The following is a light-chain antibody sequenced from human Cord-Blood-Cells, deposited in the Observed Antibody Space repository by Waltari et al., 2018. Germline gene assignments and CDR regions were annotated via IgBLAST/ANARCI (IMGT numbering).Light chain of an antibody. CDR1: NIGSKS. Sequence: SYVLTQPPSVSVAPGKTARITCGGNNIGSKSVHWYQQKPGQAPVLVVYDDSDRPSGMPERFAGSDSGNAATLTISRVEAGDEADYDCQVWDSSSDFWVFGGGTKLTVL. CDR3: QVWDSSSDFWV. V-gene: IGLV3-21*03. CDR2: DDS. J-gene: IGLJ3*02.